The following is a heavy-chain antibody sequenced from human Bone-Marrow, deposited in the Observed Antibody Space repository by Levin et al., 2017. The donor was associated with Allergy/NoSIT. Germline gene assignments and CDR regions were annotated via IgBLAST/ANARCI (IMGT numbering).Heavy chain of an antibody. V-gene: IGHV4-38-2*02. CDR3: ATDLEGTFDP. J-gene: IGHJ5*02. Sequence: PGGSLRLSCSVSGYSIKIGYYWAWIRQPPGKGLEWVGSVYHSGSSYYNPSLKNRLRISVDTSKNQFSLRLTSMTAADAAVYYCATDLEGTFDPWGQGTLVTVSS. CDR1: GYSIKIGYY. CDR2: VYHSGSS. D-gene: IGHD3-10*01.